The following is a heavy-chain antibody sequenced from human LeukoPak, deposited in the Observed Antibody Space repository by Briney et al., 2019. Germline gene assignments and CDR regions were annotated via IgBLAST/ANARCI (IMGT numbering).Heavy chain of an antibody. CDR3: ATDDYRGLGY. CDR1: GITFSNYY. D-gene: IGHD3-16*01. Sequence: PGRPRRLSCVTSGITFSNYYMHWVRQVPGEGLVWVSHIIQDGSVTSYADSVKGRFTISRDNAKNTVYLQLNNLRAEDTAVYYCATDDYRGLGYWGQGTLVTVSS. CDR2: IIQDGSVT. V-gene: IGHV3-74*01. J-gene: IGHJ4*02.